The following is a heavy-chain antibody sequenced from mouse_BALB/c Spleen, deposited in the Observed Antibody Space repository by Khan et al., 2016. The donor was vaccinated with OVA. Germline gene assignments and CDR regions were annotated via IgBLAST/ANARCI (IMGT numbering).Heavy chain of an antibody. J-gene: IGHJ4*01. CDR1: GFSLTDYG. CDR2: IWGGGST. Sequence: QVQLKQSGPGLVAPSQSLSITCTVSGFSLTDYGVSWIRQPPGKGLEWLGVIWGGGSTYYNSALKSRLSISKDNSKSQVFLKMNSLQTDDTTMYYCAKGLWSYYFALDYWGQGTSITVSS. V-gene: IGHV2-6-5*01. D-gene: IGHD1-1*02. CDR3: AKGLWSYYFALDY.